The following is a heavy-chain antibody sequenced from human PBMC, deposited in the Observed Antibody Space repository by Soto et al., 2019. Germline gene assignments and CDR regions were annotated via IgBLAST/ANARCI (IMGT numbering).Heavy chain of an antibody. V-gene: IGHV4-31*03. J-gene: IGHJ3*02. CDR1: GGSISSGGYY. D-gene: IGHD3-3*01. CDR2: IYYGGST. Sequence: SSETLSLTCTVSGGSISSGGYYWSWIRQHPGKGLEWIGYIYYGGSTYYNPSLKSRVTISVDTSKNQFSLKLSSVTAADTAVYYCARDSAYDHTRNDAFDIWGQGTMVTVSS. CDR3: ARDSAYDHTRNDAFDI.